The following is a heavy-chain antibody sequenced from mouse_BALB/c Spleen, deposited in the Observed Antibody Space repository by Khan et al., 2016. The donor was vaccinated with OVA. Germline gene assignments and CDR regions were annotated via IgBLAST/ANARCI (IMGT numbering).Heavy chain of an antibody. V-gene: IGHV2-2*02. J-gene: IGHJ3*01. CDR1: GFSLNNYS. Sequence: QVQLQQSGPGLVQPSQSLSITCTVSGFSLNNYSIHWVRQSPGKGLEWLGVIWSAGSTDYNAAFISRLTINKDNSRSQVFFKMNSLQPNDTAIYDCARRGYDYGQGALFAYWGQGTLVTVSA. CDR2: IWSAGST. D-gene: IGHD2-4*01. CDR3: ARRGYDYGQGALFAY.